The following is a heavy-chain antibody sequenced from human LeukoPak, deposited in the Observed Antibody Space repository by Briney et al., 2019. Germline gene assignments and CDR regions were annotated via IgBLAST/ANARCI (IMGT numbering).Heavy chain of an antibody. J-gene: IGHJ5*02. CDR1: GFTFSSYA. D-gene: IGHD3-10*01. CDR3: AKLLSRRAAAPFDP. Sequence: PGGSLRLSCAASGFTFSSYAMGWVRQAPGKGLEWVSAISGSGGSTYYADSVKGRFTISRDNSKNTLYLQMNSLRAEDAAVYYCAKLLSRRAAAPFDPWGQGTLVTVSS. CDR2: ISGSGGST. V-gene: IGHV3-23*01.